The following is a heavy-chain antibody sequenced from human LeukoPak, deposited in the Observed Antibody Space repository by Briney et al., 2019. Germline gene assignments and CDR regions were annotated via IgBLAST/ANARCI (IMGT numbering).Heavy chain of an antibody. D-gene: IGHD6-19*01. CDR1: GYTLTELS. CDR3: ASISSSGWYSPLGY. J-gene: IGHJ4*02. Sequence: SVKVSCKVSGYTLTELSMHWVRQAPGKGLEWMGGFDPEDGETIYAQKFQGRVTITADESTSTAYMELSSLRSEDTAVYYCASISSSGWYSPLGYWGQGTLVTVSS. CDR2: FDPEDGET. V-gene: IGHV1-24*01.